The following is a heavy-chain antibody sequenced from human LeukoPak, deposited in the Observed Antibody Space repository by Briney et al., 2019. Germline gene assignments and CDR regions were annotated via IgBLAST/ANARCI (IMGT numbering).Heavy chain of an antibody. J-gene: IGHJ4*02. CDR3: ARGSSVVIPKYYFDY. V-gene: IGHV4-59*08. Sequence: PSETLSLTCTVSGGSISSYYWSWIRQPPGKGLEWIGYIYYSGSTNYNPSLKSRVTISVDTSKNQFSLKLSSVTAADTAVYYCARGSSVVIPKYYFDYWGQGTLVTVSS. D-gene: IGHD3-16*02. CDR1: GGSISSYY. CDR2: IYYSGST.